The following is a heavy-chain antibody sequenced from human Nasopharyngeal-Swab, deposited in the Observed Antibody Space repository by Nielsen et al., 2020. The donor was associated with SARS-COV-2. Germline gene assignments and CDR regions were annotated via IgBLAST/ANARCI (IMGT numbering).Heavy chain of an antibody. D-gene: IGHD6-13*01. CDR2: ISDGGGST. CDR1: GFTVSSNY. J-gene: IGHJ6*02. CDR3: AKVLAAAVAYYYGMDV. V-gene: IGHV3-23*01. Sequence: GESLKISCAASGFTVSSNYMNWVRQAPGKGLEWVSGISDGGGSTSYADSAKGRFAISRDNSKKTLYLQMNSLTAEDTAVYYCAKVLAAAVAYYYGMDVWGQGTTVTVSS.